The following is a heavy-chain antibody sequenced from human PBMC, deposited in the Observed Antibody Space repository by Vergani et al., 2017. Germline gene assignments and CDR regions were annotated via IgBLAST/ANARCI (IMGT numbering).Heavy chain of an antibody. D-gene: IGHD2-2*02. CDR3: AKETQDDTVEAPAAIQGTFDN. CDR2: ISYDGDTT. CDR1: GFRFSDYG. Sequence: HVQMVESGGGVVQPGRSLRLSCAGSGFRFSDYGMHWVRQAPGRGLEWVALISYDGDTTYYEDSVKGRFTISRDNSKNTLYLQMNSLRAEDTAVYDCAKETQDDTVEAPAAIQGTFDNWGQGTLVTVSS. J-gene: IGHJ4*02. V-gene: IGHV3-30*18.